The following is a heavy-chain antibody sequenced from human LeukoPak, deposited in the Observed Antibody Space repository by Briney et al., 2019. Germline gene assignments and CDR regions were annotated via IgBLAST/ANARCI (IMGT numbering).Heavy chain of an antibody. CDR3: ARDSNTLRRFDY. J-gene: IGHJ4*02. V-gene: IGHV4-39*01. CDR2: IYYSGST. Sequence: TSETLSLTCTVSGGSISGSSYYWGWIRQPPGKGLEWIGSIYYSGSTYYNPSLKSRVTISVDTSKNQFSLKLSSVTAADTAVYYCARDSNTLRRFDYWGQGTLVTVSS. CDR1: GGSISGSSYY. D-gene: IGHD4-17*01.